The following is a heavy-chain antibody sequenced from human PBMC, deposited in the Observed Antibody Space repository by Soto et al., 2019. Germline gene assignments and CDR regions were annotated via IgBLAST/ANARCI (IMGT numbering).Heavy chain of an antibody. D-gene: IGHD4-4*01. Sequence: GGSLRLSCVVSGFTFNSNSMSWVRQSPGKGLQWVAGISGNGRDKYYADSVKGRFSISRDNVKNTLFLQMGSLRAEDTAVYYCAREGKVNTYTGGYYYYYGMDVWGQGTTVTVSS. CDR3: AREGKVNTYTGGYYYYYGMDV. CDR1: GFTFNSNS. V-gene: IGHV3-23*01. J-gene: IGHJ6*02. CDR2: ISGNGRDK.